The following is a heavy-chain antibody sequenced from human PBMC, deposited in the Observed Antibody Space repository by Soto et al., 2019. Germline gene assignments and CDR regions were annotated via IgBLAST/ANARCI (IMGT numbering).Heavy chain of an antibody. J-gene: IGHJ5*02. D-gene: IGHD3-10*01. CDR3: ARDGVKRFGELLLTNWFDP. CDR2: ISAYNGNT. CDR1: GYTFTSYG. V-gene: IGHV1-18*04. Sequence: QVQLVQSGAEVKKPGASVKVSCKASGYTFTSYGISWVRQAPGQGLEWMGWISAYNGNTNYAQKHQGRVTMTTDTTTSTAYMELRSLRADDTAVYYCARDGVKRFGELLLTNWFDPWGQGTLVTVSS.